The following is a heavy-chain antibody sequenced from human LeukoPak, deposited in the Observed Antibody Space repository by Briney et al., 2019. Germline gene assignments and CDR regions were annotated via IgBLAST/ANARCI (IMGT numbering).Heavy chain of an antibody. CDR2: IYYSAST. D-gene: IGHD3-3*01. Sequence: SETLSLTCTVSGGSLSSSSYYWGWMRQPPGKGLEWSGSIYYSASTYYNPSLKSRVTISVDTSKNQFSLKLSSVTAADTAVYYCATLGARITIFGVVTPVIAFDYWGQGTLVTVSS. CDR1: GGSLSSSSYY. CDR3: ATLGARITIFGVVTPVIAFDY. J-gene: IGHJ4*02. V-gene: IGHV4-39*01.